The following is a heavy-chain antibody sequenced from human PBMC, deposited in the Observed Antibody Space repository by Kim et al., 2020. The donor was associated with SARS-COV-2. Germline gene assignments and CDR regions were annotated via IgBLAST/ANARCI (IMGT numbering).Heavy chain of an antibody. J-gene: IGHJ4*02. Sequence: VNGRFTLPRANAKNLLYLQMNSLRAEDTAVYYCARALRLGELSTTPFDYWGQGTLVTVSS. V-gene: IGHV3-21*01. D-gene: IGHD3-16*02. CDR3: ARALRLGELSTTPFDY.